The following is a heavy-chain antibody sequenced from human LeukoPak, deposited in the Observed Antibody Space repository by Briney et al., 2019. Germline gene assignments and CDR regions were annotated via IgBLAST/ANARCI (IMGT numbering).Heavy chain of an antibody. J-gene: IGHJ4*02. CDR1: GFTLSSYW. CDR3: VREMNWERDY. Sequence: PRGSLRLSCAASGFTLSSYWMHRVRQAPGKGLVWVSRINSDGRSISYADSVKGRFTISRDNAKNTLYLQMNSLRAEDTAVYYCVREMNWERDYWGQGTLVTVSS. V-gene: IGHV3-74*01. D-gene: IGHD7-27*01. CDR2: INSDGRSI.